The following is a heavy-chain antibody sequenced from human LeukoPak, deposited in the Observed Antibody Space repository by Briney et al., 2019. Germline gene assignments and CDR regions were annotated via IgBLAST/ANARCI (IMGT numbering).Heavy chain of an antibody. CDR3: ARHQYRWTPATQGSDAFDI. Sequence: GGSLRLSCAASGFTFSSYSMNWVRQAPGKGLEWVSSISSSSSYIYYADSVKGRFTISRDNAKNSLYLQMNSLRDEDTAMYYCARHQYRWTPATQGSDAFDIWGQGTMVTVSS. V-gene: IGHV3-21*01. CDR1: GFTFSSYS. D-gene: IGHD2-8*02. CDR2: ISSSSSYI. J-gene: IGHJ3*02.